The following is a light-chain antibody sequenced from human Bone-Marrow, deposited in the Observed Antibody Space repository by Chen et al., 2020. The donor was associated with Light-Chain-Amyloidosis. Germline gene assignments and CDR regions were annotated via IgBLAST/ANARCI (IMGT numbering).Light chain of an antibody. V-gene: IGLV3-21*02. CDR1: NIGSTS. Sequence: SYVLTQPSPASVAPGQTATMACGGNNIGSTSVHWYQQTPGQAPLLVVYDDSDRPSGIPERLSGSNSGNTATLTISRVEAGDEADYYCQVWDRSSDRPVFGGGTKLTVL. CDR2: DDS. CDR3: QVWDRSSDRPV. J-gene: IGLJ3*02.